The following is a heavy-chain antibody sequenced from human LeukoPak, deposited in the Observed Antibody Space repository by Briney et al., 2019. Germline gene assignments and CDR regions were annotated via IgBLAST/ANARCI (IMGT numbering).Heavy chain of an antibody. CDR1: GESFSGYY. J-gene: IGHJ4*02. Sequence: SETLSLTCAVYGESFSGYYWSWIRQPPGKGLEWVAYIYYSGSTNYNPSLKSRVTISVDTSKNQFSLKLSSVTAADTAVYYCARGYGSGSYFDYWGQGTLVTVSS. CDR2: IYYSGST. D-gene: IGHD3-10*01. CDR3: ARGYGSGSYFDY. V-gene: IGHV4-59*08.